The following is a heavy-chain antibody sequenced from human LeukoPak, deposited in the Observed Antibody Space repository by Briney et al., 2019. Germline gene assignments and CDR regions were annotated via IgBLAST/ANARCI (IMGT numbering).Heavy chain of an antibody. J-gene: IGHJ3*02. CDR3: ATAFGELLLGAFDI. Sequence: ASVKVSCKASGYTFTSYDTNWVRQATGQGLEWMGWMNPNSGNTGYAQKFQGRVTMTRNTSISTAYMELSSLRSEDTAVYYCATAFGELLLGAFDIWGQGTMVTVSS. V-gene: IGHV1-8*01. CDR2: MNPNSGNT. CDR1: GYTFTSYD. D-gene: IGHD3-10*01.